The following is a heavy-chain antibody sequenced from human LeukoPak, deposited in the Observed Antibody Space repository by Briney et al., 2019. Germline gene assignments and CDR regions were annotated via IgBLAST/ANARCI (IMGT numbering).Heavy chain of an antibody. Sequence: PSETLSLTCVASGASVSSSHWNWIRQLPEKRLEWIDCLSYTGKTDYNPSLTSRVAISLGTSKNQVSLKLRSVTAADTAVYYCSEGYFEPFAHWGQGILVTVSS. D-gene: IGHD2/OR15-2a*01. CDR1: GASVSSSH. J-gene: IGHJ4*02. V-gene: IGHV4-59*02. CDR3: SEGYFEPFAH. CDR2: LSYTGKT.